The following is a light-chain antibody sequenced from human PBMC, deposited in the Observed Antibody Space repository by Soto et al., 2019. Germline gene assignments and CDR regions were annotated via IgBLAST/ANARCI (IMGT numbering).Light chain of an antibody. Sequence: QSVLTQTPSVSGAPGQRVTISCTGRSSNIGAGYDVHWYQHLPGTAPKLLIYGTTNRPSGVPDRFSGSKSGISASLAITGLQAEDEADYYSHSYDSSLSASVFGAGTKVTVL. CDR3: HSYDSSLSASV. J-gene: IGLJ1*01. V-gene: IGLV1-40*01. CDR1: SSNIGAGYD. CDR2: GTT.